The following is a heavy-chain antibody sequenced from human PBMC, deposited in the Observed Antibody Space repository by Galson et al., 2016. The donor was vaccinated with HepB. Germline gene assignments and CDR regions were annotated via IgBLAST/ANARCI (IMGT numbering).Heavy chain of an antibody. CDR2: ISSSGSTI. D-gene: IGHD3-10*01. CDR3: ARDRNYYGSGSPLTT. CDR1: GFTFSDYY. V-gene: IGHV3-11*04. J-gene: IGHJ5*02. Sequence: SLRLSCAASGFTFSDYYMSWIRQAPGKGLEWVSYISSSGSTIYYADSVKGRFTISRGNAKNSLYLQMNSLRAEDTAVYYCARDRNYYGSGSPLTTWGQGTLVAVSS.